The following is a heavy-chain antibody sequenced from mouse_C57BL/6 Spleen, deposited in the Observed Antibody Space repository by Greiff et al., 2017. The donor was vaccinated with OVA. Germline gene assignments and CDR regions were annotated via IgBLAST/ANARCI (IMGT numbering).Heavy chain of an antibody. CDR1: GYTFTSYW. D-gene: IGHD4-1*01. V-gene: IGHV1-52*01. J-gene: IGHJ2*01. Sequence: QVHVKQPGAELVRPGSSVKLSCKASGYTFTSYWMHWVKQRPIQGLEWIGNIDPSDSETHYNQKFKDKATLTVDKSSSTAYMQLSSLTSEDSAVYYCARNWEDYFDYWGQVTTLTVSS. CDR2: IDPSDSET. CDR3: ARNWEDYFDY.